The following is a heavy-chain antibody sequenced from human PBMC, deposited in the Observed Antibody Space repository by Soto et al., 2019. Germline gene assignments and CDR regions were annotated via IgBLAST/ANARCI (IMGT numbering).Heavy chain of an antibody. CDR2: INAGDGYP. CDR3: ARDFLGDPGTLFDY. J-gene: IGHJ4*02. D-gene: IGHD3-16*01. V-gene: IGHV1-3*01. CDR1: GYRFTKYA. Sequence: QVQLVQSGAEVKKPGASVKVACKASGYRFTKYAIQWVRQAPGQGLEWLGWINAGDGYPKYSQRFHGRVTITWATSATTAYMELSSLRSEDTAVYYCARDFLGDPGTLFDYWGQGTLVTVSS.